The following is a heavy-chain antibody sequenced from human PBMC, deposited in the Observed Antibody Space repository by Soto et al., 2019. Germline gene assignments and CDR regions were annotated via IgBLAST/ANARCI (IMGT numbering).Heavy chain of an antibody. CDR1: GGSVSSGSYY. D-gene: IGHD4-17*01. V-gene: IGHV4-61*01. CDR3: ARDRWDYGDYEIDY. J-gene: IGHJ4*02. CDR2: IYYSGST. Sequence: SETLSLSCTVSGGSVSSGSYYWSWIRQPPGKGLEWIGYIYYSGSTNYNPSLKSRVTISVDTSKNQFSLKLSSVTAADTAVYYCARDRWDYGDYEIDYWGQGTLVTVSS.